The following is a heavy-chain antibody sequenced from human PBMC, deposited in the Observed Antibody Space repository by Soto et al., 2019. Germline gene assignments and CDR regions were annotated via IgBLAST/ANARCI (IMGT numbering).Heavy chain of an antibody. CDR2: IYYTGTT. Sequence: PSETLSLTCTVSGGSISSGDYYWSWVRQPPGKGLEWIGYIYYTGTTYYNPSLKSRVTISLDMSKNQFSVSLTSVTASDTAVYYCARDHRLETARGGYYYYAIDVWGQGTSVTV. CDR3: ARDHRLETARGGYYYYAIDV. CDR1: GGSISSGDYY. D-gene: IGHD3-10*01. V-gene: IGHV4-30-4*01. J-gene: IGHJ6*02.